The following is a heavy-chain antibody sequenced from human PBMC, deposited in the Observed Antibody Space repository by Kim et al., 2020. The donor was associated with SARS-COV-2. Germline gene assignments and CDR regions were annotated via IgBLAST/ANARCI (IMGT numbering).Heavy chain of an antibody. J-gene: IGHJ4*02. CDR3: ARAFELPVWFGELLPPVDY. V-gene: IGHV3-11*04. CDR2: ISSSGSTI. CDR1: GFTFSDYY. D-gene: IGHD3-10*01. Sequence: GGSLRLSCAASGFTFSDYYMSWIRQAPGKGLEWVSYISSSGSTIYYADSVKGRFTISRDNAKNSLYLQMNSLRAEDTAVYYCARAFELPVWFGELLPPVDYWGQGTLVTVSS.